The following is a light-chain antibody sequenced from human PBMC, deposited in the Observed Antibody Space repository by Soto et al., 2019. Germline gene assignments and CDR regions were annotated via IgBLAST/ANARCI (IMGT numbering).Light chain of an antibody. CDR3: QQYSTYLPLT. J-gene: IGKJ4*01. V-gene: IGKV1-5*01. Sequence: TQSPSTLYASVGDRVTISCRASQSISNWLAWFQQRPGKAPKLLIYAASTLQSGVPSRFSGSGSGTDFTLTISCLQSEDFATYYCQQYSTYLPLTFAGGA. CDR1: QSISNW. CDR2: AAS.